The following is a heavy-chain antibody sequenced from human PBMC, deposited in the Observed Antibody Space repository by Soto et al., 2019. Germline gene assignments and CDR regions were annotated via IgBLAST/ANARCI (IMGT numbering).Heavy chain of an antibody. CDR2: IGGSGGNR. V-gene: IGHV3-23*01. CDR3: ARVASDYINSVDN. J-gene: IGHJ4*02. Sequence: EVQLLESGGGLVQPGGSLRLSCAASGFTFNAYAMTWVRQAPGKGLEWVSAIGGSGGNRYYADSVRGRFPIPRDNSKDTVDRQMNSLRVEDTAVYYCARVASDYINSVDNWGQGILVTVSS. CDR1: GFTFNAYA. D-gene: IGHD4-4*01.